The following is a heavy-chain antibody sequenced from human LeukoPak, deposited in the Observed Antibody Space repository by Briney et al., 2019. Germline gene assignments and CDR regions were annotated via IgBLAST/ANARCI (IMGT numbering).Heavy chain of an antibody. V-gene: IGHV3-23*01. CDR2: ISGSGGST. D-gene: IGHD3-10*01. J-gene: IGHJ4*02. CDR1: GFTFSSYA. Sequence: GGSLSLSCAAPGFTFSSYAMSWVRQAPGKGRERVSAISGSGGSTYYADSVKGRFTISRDNSKNTLYLQMGSLRADDTAVYYCARDRGFILLDYWGQGNLVSVSS. CDR3: ARDRGFILLDY.